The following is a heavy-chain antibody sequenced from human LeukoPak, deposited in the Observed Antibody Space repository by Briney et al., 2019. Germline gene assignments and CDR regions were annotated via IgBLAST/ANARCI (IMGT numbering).Heavy chain of an antibody. CDR3: AKFRKPMALLDAFDM. D-gene: IGHD1-14*01. J-gene: IGHJ3*02. CDR1: GFTFSSYE. V-gene: IGHV3-23*01. Sequence: GSLRLSCAASGFTFSSYEMNWVRQAPGKGLEWLSIISGSGSSTFYADSVKGRFTISRDNSKNTLYLQLNSLRAEDTAVYFCAKFRKPMALLDAFDMWGQGTMVTVSS. CDR2: ISGSGSST.